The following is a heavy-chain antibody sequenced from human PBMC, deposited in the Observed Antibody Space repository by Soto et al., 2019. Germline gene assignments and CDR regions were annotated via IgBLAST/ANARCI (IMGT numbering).Heavy chain of an antibody. CDR2: ISGSGGST. CDR1: GFPFSSYA. V-gene: IGHV3-23*01. Sequence: GGSLSLSCSASGFPFSSYAMSWVRQAPGKGLEWVSAISGSGGSTYYADSVKGRFTISRDNSKNTLYLQMNSLRAEDTAVYYCAKGRPAATYWFDPWGQGTLVTVSA. J-gene: IGHJ5*02. D-gene: IGHD2-2*01. CDR3: AKGRPAATYWFDP.